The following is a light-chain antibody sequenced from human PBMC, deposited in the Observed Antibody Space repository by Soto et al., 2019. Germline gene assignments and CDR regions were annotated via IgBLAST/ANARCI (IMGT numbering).Light chain of an antibody. V-gene: IGKV1-16*01. CDR2: AAS. CDR1: QGISNY. CDR3: QQYNSCPPT. J-gene: IGKJ5*01. Sequence: DIQMTQSPSSLSASVGDRVTITCRARQGISNYLAWFQQKPGKAPKSLIYAASILQSGVPSRFGGSGSGADFTLTISSLQPEDFANYYCQQYNSCPPTFGQGTRLDIK.